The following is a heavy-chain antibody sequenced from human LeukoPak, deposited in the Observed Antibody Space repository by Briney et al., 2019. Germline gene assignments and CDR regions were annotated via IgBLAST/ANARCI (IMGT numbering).Heavy chain of an antibody. V-gene: IGHV4-34*01. CDR2: IDHNGIT. Sequence: PSETLSLTCGVYGVSFSGYFWNWIRQPPGKGLEWIGEIDHNGITDYNPSLKSRVTISIDTSNNQFSLRLSSVTAADTAVYYCARGGIYRSGWYRGAFDVWGQGTTVTVSS. D-gene: IGHD6-19*01. CDR1: GVSFSGYF. CDR3: ARGGIYRSGWYRGAFDV. J-gene: IGHJ3*01.